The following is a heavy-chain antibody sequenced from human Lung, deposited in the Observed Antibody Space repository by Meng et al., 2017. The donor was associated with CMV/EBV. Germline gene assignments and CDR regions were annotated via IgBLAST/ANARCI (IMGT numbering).Heavy chain of an antibody. Sequence: ASGFTVSSFGMHWVRQAPGKALEWVAVISYHERNKFYGDSVKGRFTVSRDNSKSTLYLHVDSLRPDDTAVYYCAKEDCSGATCSLDKWGQGTLATVSS. CDR2: ISYHERNK. CDR1: GFTVSSFG. V-gene: IGHV3-30*18. D-gene: IGHD2-15*01. CDR3: AKEDCSGATCSLDK. J-gene: IGHJ4*02.